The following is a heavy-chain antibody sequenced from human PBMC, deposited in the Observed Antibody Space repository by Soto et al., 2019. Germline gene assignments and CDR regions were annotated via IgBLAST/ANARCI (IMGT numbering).Heavy chain of an antibody. Sequence: QVQLVQSGAEVKKPGASVKVSCKASGYTFTTYGISWVRQAPGQGLEWMGWINTYNGNTNYAQNLQGRVTMTTDTSQSTAYMELRSLRSDDTDVYYCARETVAGRTGFDYWGQGPRVTVPS. CDR3: ARETVAGRTGFDY. D-gene: IGHD6-19*01. J-gene: IGHJ4*02. CDR2: INTYNGNT. V-gene: IGHV1-18*01. CDR1: GYTFTTYG.